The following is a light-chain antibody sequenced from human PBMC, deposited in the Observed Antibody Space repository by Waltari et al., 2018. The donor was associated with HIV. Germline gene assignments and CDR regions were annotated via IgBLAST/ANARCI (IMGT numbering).Light chain of an antibody. V-gene: IGKV3-15*01. CDR1: QSVGTS. J-gene: IGKJ2*01. CDR2: AAS. CDR3: QQYSDWPPGFT. Sequence: ETVMTQSPATLSVSPGERAILSCRASQSVGTSVAWYQQRPGQAPRLLISAASTRATGVPARFSGSGSGTEFTRTISSLQSEDFVVYYCQQYSDWPPGFTFGQGTKLDIK.